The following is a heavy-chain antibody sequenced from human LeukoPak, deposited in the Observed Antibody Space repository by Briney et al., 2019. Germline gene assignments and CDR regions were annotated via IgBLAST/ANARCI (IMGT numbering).Heavy chain of an antibody. V-gene: IGHV3-21*01. Sequence: NPGGSLRLSCAASGFTFSSYSMNWVRQAPGRRLELVSSISSSSSYIYYADSVNGRFTISRDNAKNSLYLQMNTLRAEDTAVYYCARDRAAPMHYHGMDVWGQGTTVTVSS. CDR3: ARDRAAPMHYHGMDV. J-gene: IGHJ6*02. D-gene: IGHD2-15*01. CDR1: GFTFSSYS. CDR2: ISSSSSYI.